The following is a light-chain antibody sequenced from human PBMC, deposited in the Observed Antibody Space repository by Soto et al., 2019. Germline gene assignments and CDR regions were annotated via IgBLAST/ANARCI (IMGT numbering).Light chain of an antibody. Sequence: DIQMTQSPSTLSASIGGRVTITCRASQTITSWLAWYQQKPGKAPKLLIYKASTLKSGVPSRFSGSGSGTEFTLTISSLQPDDFATYYCQHCNSNSATFGGGTKV. V-gene: IGKV1-5*03. J-gene: IGKJ4*02. CDR1: QTITSW. CDR2: KAS. CDR3: QHCNSNSAT.